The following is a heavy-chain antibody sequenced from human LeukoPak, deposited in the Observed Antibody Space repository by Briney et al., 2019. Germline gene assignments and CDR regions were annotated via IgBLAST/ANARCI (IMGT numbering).Heavy chain of an antibody. Sequence: PSQTLSLTCTVSGGSISSGGYYWSWIRQPPGKGLEWIGYIYYSGSTYYNPSLKSRVTISVDTSKNQFSLKLSSVTAADTAVYYCAREGIVGATIGGCFDYWGQGTLVTVSS. CDR3: AREGIVGATIGGCFDY. J-gene: IGHJ4*02. D-gene: IGHD1-26*01. CDR1: GGSISSGGYY. CDR2: IYYSGST. V-gene: IGHV4-30-4*01.